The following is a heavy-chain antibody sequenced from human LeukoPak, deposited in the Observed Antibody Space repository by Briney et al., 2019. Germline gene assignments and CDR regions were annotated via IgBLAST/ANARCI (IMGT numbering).Heavy chain of an antibody. CDR1: GGSISSTTYH. J-gene: IGHJ2*01. Sequence: SETLSLTCGISGGSISSTTYHWDWIRQPPGKGLEWIGSIYYGGSTNYNPSLKSRVTISVDTSENQFSLKLSSVTAADTAVYYCARRNTGTYAAYFDLWGRGTLVTVSS. D-gene: IGHD4-11*01. V-gene: IGHV4-39*01. CDR2: IYYGGST. CDR3: ARRNTGTYAAYFDL.